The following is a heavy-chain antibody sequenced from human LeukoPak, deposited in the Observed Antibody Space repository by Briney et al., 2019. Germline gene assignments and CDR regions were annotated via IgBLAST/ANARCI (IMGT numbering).Heavy chain of an antibody. V-gene: IGHV3-30*18. Sequence: GRSLRLSCAASGFTFSSYGMHWVRQAPSKGLEWVAVISYDGSNKYYADSVKGRFTISRDNSKNTLYLQMNSLRAEDTAVYYCAKNYDSSGYYLGWFDPWGQGTLVTVSS. CDR2: ISYDGSNK. J-gene: IGHJ5*02. CDR1: GFTFSSYG. D-gene: IGHD3-22*01. CDR3: AKNYDSSGYYLGWFDP.